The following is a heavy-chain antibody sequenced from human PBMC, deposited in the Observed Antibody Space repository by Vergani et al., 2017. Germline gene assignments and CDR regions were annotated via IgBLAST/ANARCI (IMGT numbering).Heavy chain of an antibody. CDR1: GYTFTSYY. V-gene: IGHV1-2*02. CDR3: ARDDSSGWYRLFDY. J-gene: IGHJ4*02. CDR2: INPNSGGT. D-gene: IGHD6-19*01. Sequence: QVQLVQSGAEVKKPGSSVKVSCKASGYTFTSYYMHWVRQAPGQGLEWMGWINPNSGGTNYAQKFQGRVTMTRDTSISTAYMELSRLRSDDTAVYYCARDDSSGWYRLFDYWGQGTLVTVSS.